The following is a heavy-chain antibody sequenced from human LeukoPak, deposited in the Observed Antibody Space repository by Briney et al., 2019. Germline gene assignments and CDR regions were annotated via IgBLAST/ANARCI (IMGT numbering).Heavy chain of an antibody. CDR3: VFGELLGNFDY. J-gene: IGHJ4*02. CDR1: GFTVSSNY. D-gene: IGHD3-10*02. Sequence: GGSLRLSCAASGFTVSSNYMSWVRQAPGKGLEWVSVIYSGGSTYYADSVKGRFTISRDNSKNTLYLQMNSPRAEDTAVYYCVFGELLGNFDYWGQGTLVTVSS. V-gene: IGHV3-66*01. CDR2: IYSGGST.